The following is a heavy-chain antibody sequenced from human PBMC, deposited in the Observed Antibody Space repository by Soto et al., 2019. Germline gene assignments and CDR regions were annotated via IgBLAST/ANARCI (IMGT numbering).Heavy chain of an antibody. Sequence: ASVKVSCKASGGTFSSYAISWVRQAPGQGLEWMGGIIPIFGTANYAQKFQGRVTITADKSTSTAYMELSSLRSEDTAVYYCARGITGTKYYFDYWGQGTLVTVSS. CDR3: ARGITGTKYYFDY. J-gene: IGHJ4*02. CDR1: GGTFSSYA. V-gene: IGHV1-69*06. CDR2: IIPIFGTA. D-gene: IGHD1-7*01.